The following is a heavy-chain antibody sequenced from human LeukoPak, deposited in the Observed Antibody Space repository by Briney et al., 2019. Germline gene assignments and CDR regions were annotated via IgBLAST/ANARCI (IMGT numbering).Heavy chain of an antibody. D-gene: IGHD4-17*01. J-gene: IGHJ3*02. Sequence: GGSLRLSCAASGFTFDDYAMHWVRHAPGKGPEWVSGISWNSGSIGYADSVKGRFTISRDNAKNSLYLQMNSLRAEDTALYYCAKDRLDYGDYSGDAFDIWGQGTMVTVSS. CDR1: GFTFDDYA. CDR3: AKDRLDYGDYSGDAFDI. V-gene: IGHV3-9*01. CDR2: ISWNSGSI.